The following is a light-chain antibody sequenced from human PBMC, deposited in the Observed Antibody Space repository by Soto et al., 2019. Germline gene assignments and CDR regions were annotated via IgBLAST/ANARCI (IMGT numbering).Light chain of an antibody. Sequence: DIQMTQSPSTLSASVGDRVTITCRASQYISSWLAWYQQKPGKAPKLLIYKASSLESRVPSRFSGSGSGPEFTLTISSLQPYDFATYYCQQYNSQRTFGQGTKVEIK. CDR1: QYISSW. V-gene: IGKV1-5*03. J-gene: IGKJ1*01. CDR2: KAS. CDR3: QQYNSQRT.